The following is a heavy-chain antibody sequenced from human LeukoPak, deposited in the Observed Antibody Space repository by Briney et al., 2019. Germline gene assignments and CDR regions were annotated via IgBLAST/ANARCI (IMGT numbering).Heavy chain of an antibody. CDR2: IYYSGST. V-gene: IGHV4-39*07. Sequence: SETLSLTCTVSGGSISSSSYYWGWIRQPPGKGLEWIGSIYYSGSTYYNPSLKSRVTISVDTSKNQFSLKLSSVTAADTAVYYCARVLTKLLWFGELSPYFDYWGQGTLVTVSS. CDR1: GGSISSSSYY. J-gene: IGHJ4*02. CDR3: ARVLTKLLWFGELSPYFDY. D-gene: IGHD3-10*01.